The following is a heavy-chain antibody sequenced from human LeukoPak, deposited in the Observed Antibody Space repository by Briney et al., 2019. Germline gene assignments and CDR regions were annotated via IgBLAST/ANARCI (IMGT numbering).Heavy chain of an antibody. CDR1: GGSISSYY. V-gene: IGHV4-59*01. D-gene: IGHD5-18*01. CDR3: ARYRGYSYGLDY. Sequence: PSETLSLTCTVSGGSISSYYWSWIRQPPGKGLEWIGYIYYSGSTNYNPSLKSRVTISVDTSKNQFSLNLSSVTAADTAVYYCARYRGYSYGLDYWGQGTLVTVSS. CDR2: IYYSGST. J-gene: IGHJ4*02.